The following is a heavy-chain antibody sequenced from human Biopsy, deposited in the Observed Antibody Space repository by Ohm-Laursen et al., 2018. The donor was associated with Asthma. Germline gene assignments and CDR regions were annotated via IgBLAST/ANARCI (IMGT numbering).Heavy chain of an antibody. CDR3: ARAPYSDAIDS. V-gene: IGHV1-2*04. Sequence: ESSVKVSCKTSGFPFTAYYIHWVRQAPGQGLEWMGWISLNTGDANLAQKFRGWVTMTRGTSISTAYLVLSGLKSHDTAVYYCARAPYSDAIDSWGQGTLVAVSS. CDR2: ISLNTGDA. J-gene: IGHJ4*02. D-gene: IGHD1-26*01. CDR1: GFPFTAYY.